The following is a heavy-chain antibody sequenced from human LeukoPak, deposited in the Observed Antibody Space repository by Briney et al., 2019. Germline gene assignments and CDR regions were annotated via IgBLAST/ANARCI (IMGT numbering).Heavy chain of an antibody. CDR1: GYTFTSYY. Sequence: ASVKVSCKASGYTFTSYYMHWLRQVPGQGLEWMGIINPSGGSTSYAQKFQGRVTMTRDTSTSTVYMELSSLRSEDTAVYYCARDYYDSSGYFPYFQHWGQGTLVTVSS. CDR3: ARDYYDSSGYFPYFQH. D-gene: IGHD3-22*01. CDR2: INPSGGST. V-gene: IGHV1-46*01. J-gene: IGHJ1*01.